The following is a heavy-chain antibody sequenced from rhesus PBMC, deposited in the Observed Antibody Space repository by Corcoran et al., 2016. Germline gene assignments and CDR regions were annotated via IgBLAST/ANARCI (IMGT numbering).Heavy chain of an antibody. D-gene: IGHD3-34*01. Sequence: QVQLQESGPGLVKPSETLSLTCAVSGYSISGYYWRWIRQAPEKGLEWSWYITYSGITSYNPSFKRRVTMSRSTSKNQFSWKVSSGPAADTAVYYCARGGWGDYYGLDSWGQGVVVTVSS. V-gene: IGHV4-122*02. CDR3: ARGGWGDYYGLDS. J-gene: IGHJ6*01. CDR2: ITYSGIT. CDR1: GYSISGYY.